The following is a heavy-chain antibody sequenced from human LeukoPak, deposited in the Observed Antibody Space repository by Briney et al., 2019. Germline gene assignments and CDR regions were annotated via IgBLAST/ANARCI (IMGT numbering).Heavy chain of an antibody. V-gene: IGHV1-2*02. J-gene: IGHJ5*02. D-gene: IGHD6-6*01. CDR2: INPNSGGT. CDR3: AKEYSSSSRGGWFDP. CDR1: GYTFTGYY. Sequence: GASVKVSCKASGYTFTGYYMHWVRQAPGQGLEWMGWINPNSGGTNYAQKFQGRVTMTRDTSISTAYMELSRLRSDDTAVYYCAKEYSSSSRGGWFDPWGQGTLDTVSS.